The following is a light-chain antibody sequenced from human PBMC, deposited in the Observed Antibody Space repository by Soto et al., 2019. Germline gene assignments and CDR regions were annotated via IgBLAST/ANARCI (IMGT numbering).Light chain of an antibody. Sequence: EIVLAPSSVTPSFSPGERATLSFRASQGINSRLAVYQHKSGQAPRLLISGASSRATGIPDRFSGSGSATDFTLTISRLEPEDFALYYCQHYGRSPITFGQGTRLEIK. CDR1: QGINSR. CDR3: QHYGRSPIT. J-gene: IGKJ5*01. CDR2: GAS. V-gene: IGKV3-20*01.